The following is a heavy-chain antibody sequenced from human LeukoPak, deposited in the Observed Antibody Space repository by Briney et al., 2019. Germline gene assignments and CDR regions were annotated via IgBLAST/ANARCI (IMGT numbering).Heavy chain of an antibody. CDR2: IWYDASNK. CDR3: VRGVGVSRFNYFDP. V-gene: IGHV3-33*01. D-gene: IGHD1-26*01. J-gene: IGHJ5*02. CDR1: GFTFSSFG. Sequence: PGGSLRFSCAASGFTFSSFGMHWVRQAPGKGLEWVAVIWYDASNKYYADSVKGRFTISRDNSKNTLYLQMNSLRDDDTAVYYCVRGVGVSRFNYFDPWGQGTLVTVSS.